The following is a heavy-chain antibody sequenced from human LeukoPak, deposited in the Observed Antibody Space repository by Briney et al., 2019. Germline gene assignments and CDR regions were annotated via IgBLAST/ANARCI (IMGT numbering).Heavy chain of an antibody. CDR2: IYHSGST. V-gene: IGHV4-30-2*01. J-gene: IGHJ6*04. Sequence: PSQTLSLTCAVSGGSLSSGGYSWGWIRQPPGTGLEWIGYIYHSGSTYYNPSLKSRVTISVDRSKNQFSLKLSSVTAADTAVYYCARAPYYYGMDVWGKGTTVTVSS. CDR1: GGSLSSGGYS. CDR3: ARAPYYYGMDV.